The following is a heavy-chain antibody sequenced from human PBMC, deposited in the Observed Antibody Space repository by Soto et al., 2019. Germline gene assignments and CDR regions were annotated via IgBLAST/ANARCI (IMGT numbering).Heavy chain of an antibody. D-gene: IGHD3-22*01. CDR3: ARDSSSSYYYCDY. J-gene: IGHJ4*02. Sequence: EVQLVESGGGLLQPGGSLRLSCAASGFTFSWFGMNWVRQAPGKGLEWVSYISSGSNTINYAESVRGRFTISRDNAKNSLYLQMNSLRDDDTAVYYCARDSSSSYYYCDYWGQGTLVTVSS. V-gene: IGHV3-48*02. CDR2: ISSGSNTI. CDR1: GFTFSWFG.